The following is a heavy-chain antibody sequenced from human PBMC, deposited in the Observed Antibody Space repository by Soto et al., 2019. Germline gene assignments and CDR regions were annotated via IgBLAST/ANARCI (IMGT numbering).Heavy chain of an antibody. J-gene: IGHJ4*02. D-gene: IGHD6-13*01. CDR3: ARGIAAAGTTFSPNFDY. CDR1: GYTFTDYY. CDR2: INPNSGGT. V-gene: IGHV1-2*04. Sequence: ASVKVSCKASGYTFTDYYIHWARQAPVQGLERMGWINPNSGGTNYAQKFQGWVTMTRDTSISTAYMELSRLRSDDTAVYYCARGIAAAGTTFSPNFDYWGQGTLVTVSS.